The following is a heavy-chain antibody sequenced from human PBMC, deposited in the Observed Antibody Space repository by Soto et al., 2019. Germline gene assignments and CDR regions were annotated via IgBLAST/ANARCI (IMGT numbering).Heavy chain of an antibody. J-gene: IGHJ4*02. CDR1: GFTFSSYA. CDR2: ISYDGSNK. D-gene: IGHD2-2*01. V-gene: IGHV3-30-3*01. CDR3: AIVPSSLPRFDS. Sequence: QPGGSLRLSCAASGFTFSSYAMHWVRQAPGKGLEWVAVISYDGSNKYYADSVKGRFTTSRANSKNTLYMQMNSLRAEDTAVYYCAIVPSSLPRFDSWGQGTLVTVSS.